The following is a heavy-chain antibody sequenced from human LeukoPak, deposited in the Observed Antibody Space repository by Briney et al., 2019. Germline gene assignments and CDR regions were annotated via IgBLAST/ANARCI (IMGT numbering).Heavy chain of an antibody. Sequence: GGSLRLSCVGPGFALRHDWMSWIRQAPGRGLAWVASVNPDGSEDYYADSLKGRFTISRDNAQNSLFLQMSSLSADDTAVYYCARHGYYRFDNWGQGTLVTVSS. CDR1: GFALRHDW. J-gene: IGHJ4*02. D-gene: IGHD4-17*01. CDR2: VNPDGSED. CDR3: ARHGYYRFDN. V-gene: IGHV3-7*01.